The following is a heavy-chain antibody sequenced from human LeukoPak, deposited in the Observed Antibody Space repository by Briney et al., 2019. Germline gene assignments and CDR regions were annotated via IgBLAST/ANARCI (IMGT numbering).Heavy chain of an antibody. CDR2: IRYDGSNK. Sequence: GGSLRLSCAASGFTFSSYGMHWVRQAPGKGLEWVAFIRYDGSNKYYADSVKGRLTISRDNSKNTLYLQMNSLRAEDTAVYYCARVGTYDFWSGYYTFDYWGQGTLVTVSS. CDR3: ARVGTYDFWSGYYTFDY. J-gene: IGHJ4*02. CDR1: GFTFSSYG. D-gene: IGHD3-3*01. V-gene: IGHV3-30*02.